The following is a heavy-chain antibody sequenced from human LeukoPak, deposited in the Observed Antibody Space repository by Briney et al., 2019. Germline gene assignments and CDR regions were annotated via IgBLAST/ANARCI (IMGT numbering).Heavy chain of an antibody. CDR3: ASRNCGGDCYSRVFRDY. V-gene: IGHV3-53*01. D-gene: IGHD2-21*02. Sequence: PGGSLRLSCAASGFTVSSNYMSWVRQAPGKGLEWVSVIYSGGSTYYADSVKGRFTISRDNSKNTLYLQMNSLRAEDTAVYYCASRNCGGDCYSRVFRDYWGQGTLVTVSS. CDR2: IYSGGST. J-gene: IGHJ4*02. CDR1: GFTVSSNY.